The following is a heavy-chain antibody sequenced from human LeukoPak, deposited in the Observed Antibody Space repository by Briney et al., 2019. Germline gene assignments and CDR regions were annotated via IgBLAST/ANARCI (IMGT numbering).Heavy chain of an antibody. D-gene: IGHD6-6*01. V-gene: IGHV3-53*01. J-gene: IGHJ4*02. CDR2: IYSGGST. CDR1: GFTVSSNY. CDR3: ARASSSSLFDY. Sequence: GGSLRLSCAASGFTVSSNYMSWVRQAPGKGLEWVSVIYSGGSTYYADSVKGRFTISRDNSKNTLYLQMNSLRAEDTAVYYCARASSSSLFDYWGQGTLVTVS.